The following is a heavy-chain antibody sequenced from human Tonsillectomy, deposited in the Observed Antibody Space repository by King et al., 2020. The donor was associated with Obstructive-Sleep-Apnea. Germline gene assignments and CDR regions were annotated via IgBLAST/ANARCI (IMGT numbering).Heavy chain of an antibody. J-gene: IGHJ4*02. V-gene: IGHV4-59*08. CDR1: GGSISSYY. CDR3: ARLGYDSSGLFDY. Sequence: QLQESGPGLVKPSETLSLTCTVSGGSISSYYWSRIRQPPGKGLEWIGYIYYSGSTNYNPSLKSRVTISVDTSKNQFSLKLSSVTAADTAVYYCARLGYDSSGLFDYWGQGTLVTVSS. D-gene: IGHD3-22*01. CDR2: IYYSGST.